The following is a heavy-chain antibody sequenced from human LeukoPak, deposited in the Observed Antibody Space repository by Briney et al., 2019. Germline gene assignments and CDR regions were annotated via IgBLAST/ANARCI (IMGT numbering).Heavy chain of an antibody. D-gene: IGHD3-10*01. V-gene: IGHV2-70*11. J-gene: IGHJ4*02. CDR3: ARIRHGSGSSPLDY. CDR1: GSSLSTSGMC. Sequence: SGPTLVNPTQTLTLTCTFSGSSLSTSGMCVSWIRQPPGKALEWLARIDWDDDRYYSASLRTRLIISKDTSKNQVVLTMTNMDPVDTATYYCARIRHGSGSSPLDYWGQGTLVTVSS. CDR2: IDWDDDR.